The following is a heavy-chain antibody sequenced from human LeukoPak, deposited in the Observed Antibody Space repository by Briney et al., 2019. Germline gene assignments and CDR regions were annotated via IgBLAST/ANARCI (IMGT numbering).Heavy chain of an antibody. CDR2: ISRDGGRT. D-gene: IGHD3-3*01. V-gene: IGHV3-20*04. J-gene: IGHJ4*02. Sequence: GGSLRLSCAASGFTSGFTFDDYGMNWVRQVPGKGLEWVSGISRDGGRTGYADSVQGRFTISRDNSRNSLHLQMNSLRVEDTAFYYCVKDSNYDFWRGYYEGFDNWGQGTLVTVSS. CDR1: GFTFDDYG. CDR3: VKDSNYDFWRGYYEGFDN.